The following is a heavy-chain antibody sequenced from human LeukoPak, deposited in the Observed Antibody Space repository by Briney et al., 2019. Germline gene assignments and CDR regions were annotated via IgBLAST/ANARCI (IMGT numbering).Heavy chain of an antibody. CDR2: ISAYNGNT. Sequence: ASVKVSCKASGGTFSSYAISWVRQAPGQGLEWMGWISAYNGNTNYAQKLQGRVTMTTDTSTSTAYMELRSLRSDDAAVYYCARDHYYDSSGLGFDIWGQGTMVTVSS. CDR3: ARDHYYDSSGLGFDI. CDR1: GGTFSSYA. D-gene: IGHD3-22*01. V-gene: IGHV1-18*01. J-gene: IGHJ3*02.